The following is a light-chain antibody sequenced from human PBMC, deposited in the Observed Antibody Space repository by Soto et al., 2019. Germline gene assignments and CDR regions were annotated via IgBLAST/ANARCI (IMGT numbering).Light chain of an antibody. CDR2: GSS. V-gene: IGKV3-20*01. CDR3: HQYGSSPPYT. J-gene: IGKJ2*01. Sequence: EVVLTQSPGTLSLSPGERATLSCRASQSVTNNYLAWSQQRPGQAPRLLIFGSSDRATAIPDRFSGSGSGTDFTLTISRLEPEDFAVYYCHQYGSSPPYTFGQGTKLEIK. CDR1: QSVTNNY.